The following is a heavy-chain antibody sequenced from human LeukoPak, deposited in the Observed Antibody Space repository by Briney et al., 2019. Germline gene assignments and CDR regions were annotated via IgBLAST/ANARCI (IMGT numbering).Heavy chain of an antibody. V-gene: IGHV5-51*01. J-gene: IGHJ4*02. CDR3: ARHSSAYNSSPMIY. CDR2: IYPGDSDT. CDR1: GYSLTNYW. Sequence: GESLKISCKASGYSLTNYWIGWVRQMPGKGLEWMGIIYPGDSDTRYSPSFQGQVTISADKSITTAYLQWSSLKASDTALYYCARHSSAYNSSPMIYWGQGTLVTVSS. D-gene: IGHD6-13*01.